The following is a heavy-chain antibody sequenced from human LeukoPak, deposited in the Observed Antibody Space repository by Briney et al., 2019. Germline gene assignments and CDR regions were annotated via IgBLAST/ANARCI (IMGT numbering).Heavy chain of an antibody. CDR3: ARRLGQWLADNWFDP. Sequence: SETLSLTCTVSGGSISSSSYYWGWIRQPPGKGLEWIGSIYYSGSTYYNPSLKSRVTISVDTSKNQFSLKLSSVTAADTAVYYCARRLGQWLADNWFDPWGQGTLVTVSP. CDR2: IYYSGST. V-gene: IGHV4-39*01. J-gene: IGHJ5*02. D-gene: IGHD6-19*01. CDR1: GGSISSSSYY.